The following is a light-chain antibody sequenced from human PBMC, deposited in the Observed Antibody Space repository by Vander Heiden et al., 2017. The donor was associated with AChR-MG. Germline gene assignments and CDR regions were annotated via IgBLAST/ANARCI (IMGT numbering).Light chain of an antibody. CDR1: QGISNY. J-gene: IGKJ1*01. Sequence: DIQMTQSPSSLSASVGDRVTITCQTRQGISNYLHWYQQKPGKAPKLLIYATSNLQSGVPSRFSGSGSGTHFTLTISSLQSEDFATYYCQQSFGAQWTFGQGTRVEV. V-gene: IGKV1-39*01. CDR3: QQSFGAQWT. CDR2: ATS.